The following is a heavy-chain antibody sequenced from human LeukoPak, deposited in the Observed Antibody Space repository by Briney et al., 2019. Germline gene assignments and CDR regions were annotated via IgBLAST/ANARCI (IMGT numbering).Heavy chain of an antibody. D-gene: IGHD2-21*02. CDR3: ARLTENVVVPAVTYHYFDL. CDR2: ISASDGGT. J-gene: IGHJ2*01. V-gene: IGHV3-23*01. CDR1: GFTFSTYP. Sequence: GGSLRLSCAASGFTFSTYPMSWVRQAPGKGLEWVSAISASDGGTYYADSVKGRFTISRDNSRSTVFLQMSSLRAEDTAVYYCARLTENVVVPAVTYHYFDLWGRGTLVTVSA.